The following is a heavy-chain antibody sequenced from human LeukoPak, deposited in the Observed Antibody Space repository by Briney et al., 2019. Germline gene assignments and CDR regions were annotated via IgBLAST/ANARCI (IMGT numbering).Heavy chain of an antibody. J-gene: IGHJ3*02. CDR2: IYSAGTT. V-gene: IGHV3-53*01. CDR1: GCTVRSNY. CDR3: ARDYRVTNAFDI. D-gene: IGHD2-21*02. Sequence: GGSLRLSCVASGCTVRSNYMSWVRQAPGKGLEGVSVIYSAGTTYYTDSVKGRFTISRDTSENTLYLQMNSLRAEDTAVYYCARDYRVTNAFDIWGQGTMVIVSS.